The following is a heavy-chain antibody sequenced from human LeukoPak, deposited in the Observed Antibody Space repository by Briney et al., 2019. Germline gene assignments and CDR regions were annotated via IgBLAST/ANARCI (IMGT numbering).Heavy chain of an antibody. CDR1: GYSFTAFY. V-gene: IGHV1-2*07. Sequence: ASVKVSCKASGYSFTAFYIHWVRQAPRQGLEWMGWIHPRSGETNYAYKFRGRVTMTRDTSISTTYMDLGSLGSDDTAVYYCARDGDYGTGSYYRGFFDYWGQGTLVTVSS. CDR2: IHPRSGET. CDR3: ARDGDYGTGSYYRGFFDY. J-gene: IGHJ4*02. D-gene: IGHD3-10*01.